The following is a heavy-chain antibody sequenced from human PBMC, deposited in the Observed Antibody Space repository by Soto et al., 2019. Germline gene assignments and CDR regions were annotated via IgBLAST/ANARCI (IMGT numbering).Heavy chain of an antibody. J-gene: IGHJ6*02. V-gene: IGHV3-48*03. Sequence: GGSLRLSCAASGFTFSNYEMNWVRQAPGKGLEWVSYISSSGSTISYADSVKGRFTISRDNAKDSLYLQMKSLRAEDTAVYYCARVPTYYSPYYSYAMDVWGQGTTVTVS. CDR3: ARVPTYYSPYYSYAMDV. D-gene: IGHD3-10*01. CDR1: GFTFSNYE. CDR2: ISSSGSTI.